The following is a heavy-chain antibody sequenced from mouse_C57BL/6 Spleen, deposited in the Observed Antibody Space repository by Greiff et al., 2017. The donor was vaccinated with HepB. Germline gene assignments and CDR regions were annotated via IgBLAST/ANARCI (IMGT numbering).Heavy chain of an antibody. D-gene: IGHD2-3*01. Sequence: ESGAELARPGASVKMSCKASGYTFTSYTMHWVKQRPGQGLEWIGYINPSSGYTKYNQKFKDKATLTADKSSSTAYMQLSSLTSEDSAVYYCARDGYYEDYFDYWGQGTTLTVSS. CDR2: INPSSGYT. V-gene: IGHV1-4*01. CDR3: ARDGYYEDYFDY. J-gene: IGHJ2*01. CDR1: GYTFTSYT.